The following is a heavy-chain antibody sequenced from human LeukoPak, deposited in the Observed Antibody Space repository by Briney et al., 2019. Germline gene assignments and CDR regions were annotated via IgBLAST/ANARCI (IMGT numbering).Heavy chain of an antibody. CDR1: GYTFTSYG. D-gene: IGHD3-9*01. V-gene: IGHV1-18*01. CDR2: ISAYNGNT. J-gene: IGHJ5*02. CDR3: ARGYYDILTGYPTPNWFDP. Sequence: GASVKVSCKASGYTFTSYGISWVRQAPGQGLEWMGWISAYNGNTNYAQKLQGRVTMTTDTSTSTAHMELRSLRSDDTAVYYCARGYYDILTGYPTPNWFDPWGQGTLVTVSS.